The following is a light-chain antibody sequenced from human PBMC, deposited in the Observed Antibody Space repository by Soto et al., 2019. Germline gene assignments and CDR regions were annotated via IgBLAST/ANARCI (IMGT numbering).Light chain of an antibody. V-gene: IGLV1-44*01. CDR3: AAWDDSLNGRV. CDR1: SSNIGGNP. Sequence: QSVLTQPPSASGTPGQRVTISCSGSSSNIGGNPVNWYQQLPGTAPKLLIYSDNQRPSGVPDRFSGSNSGTSASLAISGLQSDEEADYYCAAWDDSLNGRVFGGGTKLTVL. J-gene: IGLJ2*01. CDR2: SDN.